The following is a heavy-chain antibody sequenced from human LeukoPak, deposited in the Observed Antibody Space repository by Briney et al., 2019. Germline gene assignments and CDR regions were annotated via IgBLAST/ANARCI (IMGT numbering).Heavy chain of an antibody. CDR3: VREDTPATANY. V-gene: IGHV3-23*01. D-gene: IGHD2-21*02. CDR1: GFNFANHA. J-gene: IGHJ4*02. Sequence: GGSLRLSCAASGFNFANHAMSWVRQTPGKGLEWVSAISGGGDITYYADSVKGRFTISRDNSKDTLFLQMHSLRPGDTAVYYCVREDTPATANYWGQGTLVTVSS. CDR2: ISGGGDIT.